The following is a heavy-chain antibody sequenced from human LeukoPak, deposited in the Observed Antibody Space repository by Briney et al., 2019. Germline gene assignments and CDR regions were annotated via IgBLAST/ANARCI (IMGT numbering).Heavy chain of an antibody. V-gene: IGHV3-33*01. J-gene: IGHJ4*02. CDR1: GFTFRSHG. Sequence: PGGSLRLSCAASGFTFRSHGMHWVRQAPGKGLEWVAIIWHDGSDKYYADSVKGRFTISRDNSKNTLYLQMNSLGAEDTAVYYCARDKGYYFDFWGQGTLVTVSS. CDR3: ARDKGYYFDF. CDR2: IWHDGSDK.